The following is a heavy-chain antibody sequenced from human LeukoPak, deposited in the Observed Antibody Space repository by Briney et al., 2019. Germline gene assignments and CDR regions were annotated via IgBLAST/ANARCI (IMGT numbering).Heavy chain of an antibody. Sequence: ASVKVSCKASGGTFSSYAISWVRQAPGQGLEWMGGIIPIFGTANYAQKFQGRVTITADESTSTAYMELSSLRSEDTAVYYCARGRRYSYGNFDYWGQGTLVTVSS. V-gene: IGHV1-69*13. CDR2: IIPIFGTA. CDR3: ARGRRYSYGNFDY. D-gene: IGHD5-18*01. CDR1: GGTFSSYA. J-gene: IGHJ4*02.